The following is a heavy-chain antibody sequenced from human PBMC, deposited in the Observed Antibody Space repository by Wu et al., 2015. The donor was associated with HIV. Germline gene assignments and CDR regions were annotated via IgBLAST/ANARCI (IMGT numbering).Heavy chain of an antibody. V-gene: IGHV1-24*01. J-gene: IGHJ3*02. CDR1: GYTLTELS. D-gene: IGHD3-3*01. Sequence: QVQLVQSGAEVKKPGASVKVSCKVSGYTLTELSMHWVRQAPGKGLEWMGGFDPEDGETIYAQKFQGRVTMTEDTSTDTAYMELSSLRSEDTAVYYCATRSLLRFLEWLQDDAFDIWGQGDNGHRLF. CDR2: FDPEDGET. CDR3: ATRSLLRFLEWLQDDAFDI.